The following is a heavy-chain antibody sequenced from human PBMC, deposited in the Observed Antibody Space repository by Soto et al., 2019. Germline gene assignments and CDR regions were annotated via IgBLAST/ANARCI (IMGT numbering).Heavy chain of an antibody. D-gene: IGHD3-3*01. CDR2: INHSGST. V-gene: IGHV4-34*01. Sequence: SETLSLTCAVYGGSFSGYYWSWIRQPPGKGLEWIGEINHSGSTNYNPSLKSRVTISVDTSKNQFPLKLSSVTAADTAVYYCARQPYDLWSGYYGAAGHGFDQWGQGTMGTGSS. CDR1: GGSFSGYY. J-gene: IGHJ5*02. CDR3: ARQPYDLWSGYYGAAGHGFDQ.